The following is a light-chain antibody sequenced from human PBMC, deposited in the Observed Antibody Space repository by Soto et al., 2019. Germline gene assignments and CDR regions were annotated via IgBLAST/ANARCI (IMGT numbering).Light chain of an antibody. CDR3: ASHTTSDTRV. CDR2: EVS. Sequence: QSVLTQPASVSGSPGQSIAISCTGTSGDVGAYDYVSWYQHHPDKAPKLMIYEVSNRPSGVSDRFSGSKSVYTATLTISGLQAEDEADYYCASHTTSDTRVLGTGTKLTVL. CDR1: SGDVGAYDY. J-gene: IGLJ1*01. V-gene: IGLV2-14*01.